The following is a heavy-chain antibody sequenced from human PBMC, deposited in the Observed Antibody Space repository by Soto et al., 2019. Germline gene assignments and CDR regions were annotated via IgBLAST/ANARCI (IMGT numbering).Heavy chain of an antibody. CDR2: ISYDGSKK. V-gene: IGHV3-30-3*01. J-gene: IGHJ3*02. D-gene: IGHD6-19*01. CDR3: ARVGIAVAGSFAYDI. Sequence: QVQLVESGGGVVQPGRSLRLSCAASGFTFSNYAMHWVSQAPGEGLEWVSVISYDGSKKYYADSVKGRLTISRDNSKNTLFLQMNSLRAEDTAVYYCARVGIAVAGSFAYDIWGQGTMVTVSS. CDR1: GFTFSNYA.